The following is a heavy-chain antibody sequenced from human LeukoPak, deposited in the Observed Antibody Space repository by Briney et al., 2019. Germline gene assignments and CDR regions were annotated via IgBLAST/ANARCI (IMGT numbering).Heavy chain of an antibody. CDR1: GGTFSSYA. CDR2: IIPIFGTA. Sequence: ASVKVSCKASGGTFSSYAISWVRQAPGQGLEWMGGIIPIFGTANYAQKFQGRVTITTDESTSTAYMELSSLRSGDTAVYYCARLATYYDFWSGYPRENWFEPWGQGTLVSVSS. CDR3: ARLATYYDFWSGYPRENWFEP. V-gene: IGHV1-69*05. D-gene: IGHD3-3*01. J-gene: IGHJ5*02.